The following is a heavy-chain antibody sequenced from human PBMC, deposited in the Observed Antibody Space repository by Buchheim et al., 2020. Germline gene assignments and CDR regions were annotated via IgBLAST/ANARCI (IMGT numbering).Heavy chain of an antibody. Sequence: QVQLVESGGGLVKPGGSLRLSCAASGFTFSDYYMSWIRQAPGKGLEWVSYISSSSSYTNYADSVKGRFTISRDNAKNSLYLQMNSLRAEETAVYYCARDIQYYDFWSGYNWFDPWGQGTL. V-gene: IGHV3-11*06. CDR3: ARDIQYYDFWSGYNWFDP. D-gene: IGHD3-3*01. CDR2: ISSSSSYT. CDR1: GFTFSDYY. J-gene: IGHJ5*02.